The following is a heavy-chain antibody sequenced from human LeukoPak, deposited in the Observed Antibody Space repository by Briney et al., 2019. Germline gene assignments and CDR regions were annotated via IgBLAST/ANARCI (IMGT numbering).Heavy chain of an antibody. Sequence: SETLSLTCAVSGGSISSSNWWSWVRPPPGKGLEWIGEIYHSGSTNYNPSLKSRVTISVDKSKNQFSLKLSSVTAADTAVYYCARDQGSSSAFDYWGQGTLVTVSS. CDR2: IYHSGST. D-gene: IGHD6-6*01. J-gene: IGHJ4*02. V-gene: IGHV4-4*02. CDR3: ARDQGSSSAFDY. CDR1: GGSISSSNW.